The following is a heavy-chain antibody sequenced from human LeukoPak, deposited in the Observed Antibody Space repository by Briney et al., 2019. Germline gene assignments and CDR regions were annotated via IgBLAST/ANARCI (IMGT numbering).Heavy chain of an antibody. CDR2: IYYSGST. CDR3: ASPHSSLLRPFNWFDT. V-gene: IGHV4-39*01. J-gene: IGHJ5*02. Sequence: SETLSLTCTVSGGSISSSSYYWGWIRQPPGKGLEWIGSIYYSGSTYYNPSLKSRVTISVDTSKNQFSLKLSSVTAADTAVYYCASPHSSLLRPFNWFDTWGQGTLVTVSS. D-gene: IGHD2/OR15-2a*01. CDR1: GGSISSSSYY.